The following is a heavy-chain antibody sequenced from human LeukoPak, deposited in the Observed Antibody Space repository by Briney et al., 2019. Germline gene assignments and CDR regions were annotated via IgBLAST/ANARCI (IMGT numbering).Heavy chain of an antibody. CDR2: INPNSGGT. J-gene: IGHJ4*02. V-gene: IGHV1-2*06. Sequence: GASVKVSCKASGYTFTGYYMHLVRQAPGQGLEWMGRINPNSGGTNYAQKFQGRVTMTRDTSISTAYMELSRLRSDYTAVYYCARDAGTYYDFWSGYYAGYWGQGTLVTVSS. D-gene: IGHD3-3*01. CDR1: GYTFTGYY. CDR3: ARDAGTYYDFWSGYYAGY.